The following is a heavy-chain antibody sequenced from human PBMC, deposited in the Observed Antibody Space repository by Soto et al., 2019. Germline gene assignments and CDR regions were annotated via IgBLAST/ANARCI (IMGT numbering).Heavy chain of an antibody. D-gene: IGHD3-16*01. V-gene: IGHV3-30-3*01. CDR3: AREGGYYYYYGTDV. CDR2: ISYDGSNK. J-gene: IGHJ6*02. CDR1: GFTFSSYA. Sequence: GGSLRLSCAASGFTFSSYAMHWVRQAPGKGLEWVAVISYDGSNKYYADSVKGRFTISRDNSKNTLYLQMNSLRAEDTAVYYCAREGGYYYYYGTDVWGQGTTVTVSS.